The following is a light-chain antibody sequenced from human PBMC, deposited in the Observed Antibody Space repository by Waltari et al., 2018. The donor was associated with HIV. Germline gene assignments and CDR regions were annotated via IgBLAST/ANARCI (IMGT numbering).Light chain of an antibody. CDR1: RSDVGAYNL. Sequence: QSVLTQPASVSGSPGQSLTISCSGPRSDVGAYNLVSWYRQNPGKAPQVIIFQDTKRPARISDRFSGSKSGKTASLTISGLRLEDQGNYYCCSYAGRNTYVFGSGTEVSVL. CDR3: CSYAGRNTYV. J-gene: IGLJ1*01. CDR2: QDT. V-gene: IGLV2-23*01.